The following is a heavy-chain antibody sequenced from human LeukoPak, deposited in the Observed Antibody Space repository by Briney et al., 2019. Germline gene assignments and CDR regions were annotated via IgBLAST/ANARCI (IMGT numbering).Heavy chain of an antibody. CDR1: GFTFSSYW. D-gene: IGHD3-22*01. V-gene: IGHV3-7*01. J-gene: IGHJ4*02. CDR3: AQLTGYYDSSGYYTRYFDY. Sequence: GGSLRLSCAASGFTFSSYWMSWVRQASGKGLEWVANIKQDGSEKYYVDSVKGRFTISRDNAKNSLYLQMNSLRAEDTAVYYCAQLTGYYDSSGYYTRYFDYWGQGTLVTVSS. CDR2: IKQDGSEK.